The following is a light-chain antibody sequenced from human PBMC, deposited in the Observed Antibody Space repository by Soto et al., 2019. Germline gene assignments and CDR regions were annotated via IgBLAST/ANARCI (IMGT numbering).Light chain of an antibody. CDR3: ATWDDSLSGGV. V-gene: IGLV1-44*01. CDR1: SSNVGSNT. Sequence: QPVLTQPPSASGTPGLSVTISCSGGSSNVGSNTVSWYQHLPGTAPKLLIYINDQRPSGVPDRFSGSKSGTSASLAITGLQSEDEAIYYCATWDDSLSGGVFGGGTKVTVL. CDR2: IND. J-gene: IGLJ3*02.